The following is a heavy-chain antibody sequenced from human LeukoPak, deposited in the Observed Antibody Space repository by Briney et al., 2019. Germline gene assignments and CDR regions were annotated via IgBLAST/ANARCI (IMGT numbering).Heavy chain of an antibody. Sequence: GGSLRLSCAASGFTFSSYGMHWVRQAPGKGLEWVAVIWYDGSNKYYADSVKGRFTISRDNSKNTLYLQMNSLRAEDTAVYYCAREGVYCSSTSCYRTGFDYWGQGTLVTVSS. D-gene: IGHD2-2*02. CDR1: GFTFSSYG. CDR3: AREGVYCSSTSCYRTGFDY. CDR2: IWYDGSNK. J-gene: IGHJ4*02. V-gene: IGHV3-33*01.